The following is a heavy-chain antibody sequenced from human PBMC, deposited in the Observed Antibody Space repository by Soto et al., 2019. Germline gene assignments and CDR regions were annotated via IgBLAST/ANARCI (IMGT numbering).Heavy chain of an antibody. D-gene: IGHD3-10*01. CDR2: IGGSGGTT. Sequence: GGSLRLSCSASGFTFSNCAMSWVRQAPGKGLERVSAIGGSGGTTYYADSVKGRFTISRDNSKNTLYLLMNSLRAEDTAVYYCAKFNYYGSGSPTVYWGQGTLVTVSS. CDR1: GFTFSNCA. J-gene: IGHJ4*02. V-gene: IGHV3-23*01. CDR3: AKFNYYGSGSPTVY.